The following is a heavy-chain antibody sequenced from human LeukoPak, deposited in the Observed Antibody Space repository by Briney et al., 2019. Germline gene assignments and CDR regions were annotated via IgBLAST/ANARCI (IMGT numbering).Heavy chain of an antibody. Sequence: PSETLSLTCTVSGDSISSYHWSWIRQPAGKGLEWIGRIHPSGSTNYNPSLKSRVTLSVDTSKNQFSLKLSSVTAADTAVYYCARGPPPDFDYWGRGTLVTVSS. CDR3: ARGPPPDFDY. CDR2: IHPSGST. CDR1: GDSISSYH. V-gene: IGHV4-4*07. J-gene: IGHJ4*02.